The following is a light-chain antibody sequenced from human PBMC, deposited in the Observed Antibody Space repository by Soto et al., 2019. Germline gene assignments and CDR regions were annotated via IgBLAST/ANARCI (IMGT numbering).Light chain of an antibody. Sequence: DIQMTQSPSSLSASVGNRVTITCQASQDIATYLNWYQQKPGKAPNLLIYDASNLETGVPSRFSGSVSATHFTSTISNLQPQDIATYYCQQYYNLPPTWTFGQGTNVDIK. J-gene: IGKJ1*01. CDR3: QQYYNLPPTWT. V-gene: IGKV1-33*01. CDR2: DAS. CDR1: QDIATY.